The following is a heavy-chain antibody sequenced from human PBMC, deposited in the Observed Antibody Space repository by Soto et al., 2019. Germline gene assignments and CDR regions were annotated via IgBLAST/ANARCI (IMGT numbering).Heavy chain of an antibody. CDR1: GGSIRSGGYY. Sequence: QVQLQESGPGLVKPSQTLSLTCTVSGGSIRSGGYYWSWVRQNPRRGLEWIGNIYYSGNTYYNPSLKSRRTISVDTSNNQFSLKLSSVTAADTAVYYCARDRLMATAGTSRHYFGLDVWGQGTTVTVSS. CDR2: IYYSGNT. J-gene: IGHJ6*02. D-gene: IGHD5-18*01. CDR3: ARDRLMATAGTSRHYFGLDV. V-gene: IGHV4-31*03.